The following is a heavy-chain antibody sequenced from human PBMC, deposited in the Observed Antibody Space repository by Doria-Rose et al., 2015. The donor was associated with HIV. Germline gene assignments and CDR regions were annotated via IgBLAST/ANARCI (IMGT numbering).Heavy chain of an antibody. CDR2: IFSDDER. D-gene: IGHD6-13*01. CDR1: GVSLSSPGMG. CDR3: ARIKSSRWYHKYYFDF. J-gene: IGHJ4*02. Sequence: QESGPVLVKPTETLTLTCTVSGVSLSSPGMGVSWIRQPPGKALEWLANIFSDDERSFTTSLQSRLTISTGTSKSQVVLTMTDMDPVDTATYYCARIKSSRWYHKYYFDFWGQGTLVIVSA. V-gene: IGHV2-26*01.